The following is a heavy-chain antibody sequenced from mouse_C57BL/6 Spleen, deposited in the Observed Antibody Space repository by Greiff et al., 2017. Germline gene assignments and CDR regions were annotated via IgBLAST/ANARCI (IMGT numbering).Heavy chain of an antibody. V-gene: IGHV1-80*01. CDR3: ARSYYGSYFDY. CDR1: GYAFSSYW. CDR2: IYPGDGDT. D-gene: IGHD1-1*01. Sequence: LVEPGAELVKPGASVKISCKASGYAFSSYWMHWVKQRPGKGLEWIGQIYPGDGDTNYNGKFKGKATLTADKSSSTAYMQLSSLTSEDSAVYVCARSYYGSYFDYWGQGTTLTVSS. J-gene: IGHJ2*01.